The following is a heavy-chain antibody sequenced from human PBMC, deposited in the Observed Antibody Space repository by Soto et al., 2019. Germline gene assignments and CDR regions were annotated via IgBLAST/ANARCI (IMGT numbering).Heavy chain of an antibody. V-gene: IGHV1-18*01. Sequence: ASVKVSCKASGYTFTSYGISWVRQAPGQGLEWMGWISGGNGNTKYAQKLQGRVTITRDTSASTAYMELSSLRSEDTAVYYCARAVAVPADFDFWGQGTLVTVSS. CDR1: GYTFTSYG. J-gene: IGHJ4*02. D-gene: IGHD6-19*01. CDR2: ISGGNGNT. CDR3: ARAVAVPADFDF.